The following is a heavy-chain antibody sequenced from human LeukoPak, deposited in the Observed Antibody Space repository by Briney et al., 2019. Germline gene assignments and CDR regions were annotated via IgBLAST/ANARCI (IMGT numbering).Heavy chain of an antibody. CDR3: ARVRDGYNDAYDI. CDR2: INPNSGGT. J-gene: IGHJ3*02. Sequence: ASVKVSCKASGYTFTGYYMHWVRQAPGQGLEWMGWINPNSGGTNYAQKFQGRVTMTRDTSISAAYMELSRLRSDDTAVYYCARVRDGYNDAYDIWGQGTMVTVSS. CDR1: GYTFTGYY. D-gene: IGHD5-24*01. V-gene: IGHV1-2*02.